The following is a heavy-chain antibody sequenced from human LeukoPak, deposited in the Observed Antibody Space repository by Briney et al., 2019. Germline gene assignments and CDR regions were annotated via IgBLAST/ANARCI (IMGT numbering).Heavy chain of an antibody. D-gene: IGHD2-2*01. CDR2: INPSGGST. V-gene: IGHV1-46*01. J-gene: IGHJ5*02. CDR1: GYTFTSYY. CDR3: ARGAVVVPAITNWFDP. Sequence: WALVKVSCKASGYTFTSYYMHWVRQAPGQGLGWMGIINPSGGSTSYAQKFQGRVTMTRDMSTSTVYMELSSLRSEDTAVYYCARGAVVVPAITNWFDPWGQGTLVTVSS.